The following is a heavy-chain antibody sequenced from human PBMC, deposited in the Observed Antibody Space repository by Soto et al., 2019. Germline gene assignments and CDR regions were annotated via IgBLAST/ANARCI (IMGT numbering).Heavy chain of an antibody. CDR2: IYYSGST. V-gene: IGHV4-61*01. Sequence: SETLSLTGTVAGGSVRSGYYWSCVWQRPGKGLEWIGYIYYSGSTNYNPSLKSRVTISVDTSKNQYSLKLSAVTAADTAVYFCARGPPYYYDSSGESEFDYWGQGTLVNVSS. CDR1: GGSVRSGYY. J-gene: IGHJ4*02. D-gene: IGHD3-22*01. CDR3: ARGPPYYYDSSGESEFDY.